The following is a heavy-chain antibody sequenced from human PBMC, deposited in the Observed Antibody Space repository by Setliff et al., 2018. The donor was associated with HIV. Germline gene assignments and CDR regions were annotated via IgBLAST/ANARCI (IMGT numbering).Heavy chain of an antibody. D-gene: IGHD3-10*01. Sequence: SETLSLTCTVSGYSISSDYYWGWIRQPPGKGLEWIGNIYHSGSTYYNPSLKSRVTISVDTSKNQFSLRLSSVTAADTAVYYCARRGDMVRGSTFDIWSQGTMVTVSS. CDR3: ARRGDMVRGSTFDI. V-gene: IGHV4-38-2*02. CDR2: IYHSGST. CDR1: GYSISSDYY. J-gene: IGHJ3*02.